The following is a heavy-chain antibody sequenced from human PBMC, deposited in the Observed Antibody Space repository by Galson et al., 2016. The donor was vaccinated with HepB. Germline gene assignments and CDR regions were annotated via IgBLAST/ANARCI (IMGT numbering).Heavy chain of an antibody. CDR1: GFAFDSHG. Sequence: SLRLSCAASGFAFDSHGMHWVRQAPGKGLEWVALMWYSGKNKYYSDSVRGRFTISRDNSMKKVYLEMNSLRIEDTGLYYCARESPRSSGWDNLYYHGMDVWGRGTTVIVSS. V-gene: IGHV3-33*01. D-gene: IGHD6-25*01. CDR2: MWYSGKNK. CDR3: ARESPRSSGWDNLYYHGMDV. J-gene: IGHJ6*02.